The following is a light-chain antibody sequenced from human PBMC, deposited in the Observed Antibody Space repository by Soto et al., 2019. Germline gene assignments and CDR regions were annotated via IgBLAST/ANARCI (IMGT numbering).Light chain of an antibody. CDR3: LQDNDFRVT. CDR2: TAP. Sequence: AIQMPQSPSPRSASIGDRVTITCGASQAIRSAIGWYQQKPGKAPKVLIYTAPTLQTGVPARFSGSGSGTDFTLTISSLQAEDFAPYYCLQDNDFRVTFGGGTKVE. V-gene: IGKV1-6*01. CDR1: QAIRSA. J-gene: IGKJ4*01.